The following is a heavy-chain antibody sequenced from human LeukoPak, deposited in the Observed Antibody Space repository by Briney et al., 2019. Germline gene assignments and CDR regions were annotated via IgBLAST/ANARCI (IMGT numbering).Heavy chain of an antibody. Sequence: PSETLSLTCAVYGGSFSGYYWSWIRQPPGKGLEWVGEVNHSGSTNYNPSLKSRVTISVDTSKNQFSLKLSSVTAADTAVYYCASSRYKGIQRNWGQGTLVTVSS. CDR1: GGSFSGYY. V-gene: IGHV4-34*01. CDR3: ASSRYKGIQRN. J-gene: IGHJ4*02. D-gene: IGHD3-16*02. CDR2: VNHSGST.